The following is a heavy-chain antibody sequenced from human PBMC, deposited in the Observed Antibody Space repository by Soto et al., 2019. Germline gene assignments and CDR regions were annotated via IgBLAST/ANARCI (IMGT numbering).Heavy chain of an antibody. D-gene: IGHD6-19*01. CDR2: IYYSGST. CDR1: GCSISTYY. CDR3: ASDRSSGWDQGYGMDV. V-gene: IGHV4-59*01. J-gene: IGHJ6*02. Sequence: LSLTCTGSGCSISTYYWSWIRQPPGKGLEWIGYIYYSGSTSYNPSLKSRVTISVDTSKNQFSLKLRSVTAADTAVYYCASDRSSGWDQGYGMDVWGQGTTVTVSS.